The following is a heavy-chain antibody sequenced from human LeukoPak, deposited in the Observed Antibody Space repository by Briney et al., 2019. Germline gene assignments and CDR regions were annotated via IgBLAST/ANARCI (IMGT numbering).Heavy chain of an antibody. Sequence: ASVKVSCKASGYTFTGYYMHWVRQAPGRGPEWMGWINPNSGGTNYAQKFQGRVTMTRDTSISTAYMELSRLRSDDTAVYYCARDSYCSGGSCYFDYWGQGTLVTVSS. CDR1: GYTFTGYY. J-gene: IGHJ4*02. V-gene: IGHV1-2*02. D-gene: IGHD2-15*01. CDR2: INPNSGGT. CDR3: ARDSYCSGGSCYFDY.